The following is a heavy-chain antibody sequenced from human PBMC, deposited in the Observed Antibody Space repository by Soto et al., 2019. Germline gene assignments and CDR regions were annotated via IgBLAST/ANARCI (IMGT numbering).Heavy chain of an antibody. CDR1: GYIFTSYY. J-gene: IGHJ6*02. V-gene: IGHV1-2*04. Sequence: AXVKVSCTASGYIFTSYYIHWVRQAPGQGLEWMGWINPNSGGTNYAQKFQGWVTMTRDTSISTAYMELSRLRSDDTHVYYCARDRRQWPRVYYYYGMDVWGQGTTVTVSS. CDR3: ARDRRQWPRVYYYYGMDV. CDR2: INPNSGGT. D-gene: IGHD6-19*01.